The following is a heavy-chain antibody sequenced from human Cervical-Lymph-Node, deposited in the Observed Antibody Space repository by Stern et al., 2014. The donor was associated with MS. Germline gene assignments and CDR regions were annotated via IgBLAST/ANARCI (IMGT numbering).Heavy chain of an antibody. CDR1: GGSVSSDNYY. CDR3: ARDQFTTSLDV. Sequence: VQLVESGPGLVKPSQTLSLTCTVSGGSVSSDNYYWTWIRQHPGKGLEWIGHIYYSGTTYYNPSLKSRFTISIDTSKNQFSLNLNSVTAADTAMYYCARDQFTTSLDVWGQGTTVTVSS. D-gene: IGHD2-2*01. CDR2: IYYSGTT. J-gene: IGHJ6*02. V-gene: IGHV4-31*03.